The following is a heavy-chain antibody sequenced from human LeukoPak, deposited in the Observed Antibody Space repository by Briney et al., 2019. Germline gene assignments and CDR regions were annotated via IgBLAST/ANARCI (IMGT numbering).Heavy chain of an antibody. J-gene: IGHJ4*02. V-gene: IGHV3-33*01. CDR3: AREGPRGNSQFDY. Sequence: GGSLRLSCAASGFTFSNYGMHWVRQAPGKGLEWVALIWYDGSNKYYTDSVKGRLTISRDNSKDTLFLQMSSLRAEDTAVYYCAREGPRGNSQFDYWGQGTLVTVSS. CDR2: IWYDGSNK. CDR1: GFTFSNYG. D-gene: IGHD2/OR15-2a*01.